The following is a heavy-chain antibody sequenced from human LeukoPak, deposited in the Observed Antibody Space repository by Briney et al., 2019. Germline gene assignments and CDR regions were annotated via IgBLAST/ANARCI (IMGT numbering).Heavy chain of an antibody. CDR1: GGSISSYY. V-gene: IGHV4-59*01. J-gene: IGHJ5*02. D-gene: IGHD3-10*01. CDR2: IYYSGST. Sequence: SETLSLTCTVSGGSISSYYWSWIRQPPGKGLEWIGYIYYSGSTNYNPSLKSRVTISVDTSKNQFSLKLSSVTAADTAVYYCARDREELLWFGQGFDPWGQGTLVTVSS. CDR3: ARDREELLWFGQGFDP.